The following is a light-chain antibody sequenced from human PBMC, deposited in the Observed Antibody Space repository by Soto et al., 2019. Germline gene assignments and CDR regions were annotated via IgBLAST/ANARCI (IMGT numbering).Light chain of an antibody. CDR2: LTS. CDR1: QAVNTR. V-gene: IGKV3-11*01. CDR3: HQRQSWPRT. J-gene: IGKJ1*01. Sequence: EIVLTQSPATLSSFTGDRVTLSCRASQAVNTRLAWYQHKPGQAPRLLIYLTSNRAAGIPARFSGSGSGTDFTLTISDVEPEDFAVYYCHQRQSWPRTFGQGTKVDI.